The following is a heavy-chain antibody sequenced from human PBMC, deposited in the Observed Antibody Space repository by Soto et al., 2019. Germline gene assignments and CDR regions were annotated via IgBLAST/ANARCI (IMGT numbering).Heavy chain of an antibody. V-gene: IGHV3-64D*08. CDR2: ITDNGGAT. D-gene: IGHD6-19*01. CDR1: GFTFSTYA. CDR3: AKSGSGWYFNPEANWFDP. J-gene: IGHJ5*02. Sequence: GGSLRLSCSASGFTFSTYAVHWVRQAPGKGLEYVSGITDNGGATYYAESVKVRFTISRDNSKNTLCLQMSGLRAEDTAVYYCAKSGSGWYFNPEANWFDPLGQGTSVTVSS.